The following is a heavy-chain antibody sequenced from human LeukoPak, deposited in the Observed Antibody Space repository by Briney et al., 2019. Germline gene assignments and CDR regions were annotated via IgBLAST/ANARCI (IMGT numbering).Heavy chain of an antibody. V-gene: IGHV3-23*01. CDR1: GFTFSSYG. CDR3: ARRGYYGSGSYF. J-gene: IGHJ4*02. D-gene: IGHD3-10*01. CDR2: ISGSGGST. Sequence: GGSLRLSCAASGFTFSSYGMSWVRQAPGKGLEWVSAISGSGGSTYYADSVKGRFAISRDNSKNTLYLQMNSLRAEDTAVYYCARRGYYGSGSYFWGQGTLVTVSS.